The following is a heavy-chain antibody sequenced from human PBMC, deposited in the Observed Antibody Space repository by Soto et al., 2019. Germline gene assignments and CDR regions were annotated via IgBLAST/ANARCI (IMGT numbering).Heavy chain of an antibody. CDR2: FYTNGGT. D-gene: IGHD3-22*01. Sequence: PSETLSLTCTVSGGSISNYYWSWFRQPAGKRLEWIGRFYTNGGTNYNPSLKSRVTMSVDTSNNQFSLNLSSVTAEDTAVYYCAKVAGYYYDSSGRSYFDYWGQGTLVTVSS. CDR1: GGSISNYY. CDR3: AKVAGYYYDSSGRSYFDY. J-gene: IGHJ4*02. V-gene: IGHV4-4*07.